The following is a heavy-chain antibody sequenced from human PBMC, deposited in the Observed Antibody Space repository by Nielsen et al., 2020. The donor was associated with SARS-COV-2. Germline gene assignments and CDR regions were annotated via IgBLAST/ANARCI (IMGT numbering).Heavy chain of an antibody. CDR2: INHSGST. Sequence: SETLSLTCAVYGGSFSGYYWSWIRQPPGKGLEWIGEINHSGSTNYNPSLKSRVTISVDTSKNQFSLKLSSMTAADTAVYYCARGGSSWALYYYYGMDVWGQGTTVTVSS. CDR1: GGSFSGYY. V-gene: IGHV4-34*01. D-gene: IGHD6-13*01. J-gene: IGHJ6*02. CDR3: ARGGSSWALYYYYGMDV.